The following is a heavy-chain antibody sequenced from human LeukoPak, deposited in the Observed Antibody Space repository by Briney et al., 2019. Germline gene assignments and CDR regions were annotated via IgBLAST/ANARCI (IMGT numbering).Heavy chain of an antibody. Sequence: GASVKVSCKASGYTFTSYGISWVRQAPGQGLEWMGWISGYNGDTKYAQKIQGRVTMTTDTSTSTAYMELSRLRSDDTAVYFCAKVAGGDYPPEYFQHWGQGTLVTVSS. CDR2: ISGYNGDT. J-gene: IGHJ1*01. D-gene: IGHD3-16*01. V-gene: IGHV1-18*01. CDR1: GYTFTSYG. CDR3: AKVAGGDYPPEYFQH.